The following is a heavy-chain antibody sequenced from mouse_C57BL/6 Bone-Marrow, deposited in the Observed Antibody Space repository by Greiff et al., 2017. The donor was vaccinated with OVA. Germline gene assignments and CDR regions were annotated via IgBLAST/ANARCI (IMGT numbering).Heavy chain of an antibody. Sequence: VQLQQPGAELVKPGASVKLSCKASGYTFTSYWMHWVKQRPGQGLEWIGMIHPNSGSTNYNEKFKSKATLTVDKSSSTAYMQLSSLTSEDSAVYYCARWIITTVVAPFAYWGQGTLVTVSA. CDR1: GYTFTSYW. D-gene: IGHD1-1*01. V-gene: IGHV1-64*01. J-gene: IGHJ3*01. CDR3: ARWIITTVVAPFAY. CDR2: IHPNSGST.